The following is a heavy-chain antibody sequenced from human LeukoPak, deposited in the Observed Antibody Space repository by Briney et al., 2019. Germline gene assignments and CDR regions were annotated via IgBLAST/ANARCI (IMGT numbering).Heavy chain of an antibody. CDR2: ISSSSSYI. V-gene: IGHV3-21*01. J-gene: IGHJ6*03. CDR3: ARDLKVRGVPYYMDV. Sequence: PGGSLRLSCAASDFTVSSNYVNWVRQAPGKGLEWVSSISSSSSYIYYADSVKGRFTISRDNAKNSLYLQMNSLRAEDTAVYYCARDLKVRGVPYYMDVWGKGTTVTISS. D-gene: IGHD3-10*01. CDR1: DFTVSSNY.